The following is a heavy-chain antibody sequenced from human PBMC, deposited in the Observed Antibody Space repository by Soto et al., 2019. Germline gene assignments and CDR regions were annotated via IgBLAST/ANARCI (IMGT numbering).Heavy chain of an antibody. CDR3: ARSTAVSALDV. Sequence: QVQLVESGGGVVQPGKSLRASCAASGFSVSSYSMHWIRQAPGKGLEWVTVISYDGSKKYYEDSVKGRFSISRDTSKNTVYLQMNSLRVEDTAVYYCARSTAVSALDVWGPGTLVTVSS. CDR2: ISYDGSKK. V-gene: IGHV3-30*04. CDR1: GFSVSSYS. J-gene: IGHJ4*02. D-gene: IGHD2-21*02.